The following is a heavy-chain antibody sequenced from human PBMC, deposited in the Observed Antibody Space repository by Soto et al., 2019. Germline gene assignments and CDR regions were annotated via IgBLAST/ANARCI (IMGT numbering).Heavy chain of an antibody. CDR3: ARGDGAQWHLYSFDY. CDR2: IYTGGST. V-gene: IGHV3-53*04. Sequence: EVQLVESGGGLVQPGGSLRLSCAASGFAVSSTYMSWVRQAPGKGLEWVSVIYTGGSTYYADSVKGRFTISRLNSTNTLYLQMNSLGTDDTAVYYCARGDGAQWHLYSFDYWGQGTLVTVSS. D-gene: IGHD6-19*01. J-gene: IGHJ4*02. CDR1: GFAVSSTY.